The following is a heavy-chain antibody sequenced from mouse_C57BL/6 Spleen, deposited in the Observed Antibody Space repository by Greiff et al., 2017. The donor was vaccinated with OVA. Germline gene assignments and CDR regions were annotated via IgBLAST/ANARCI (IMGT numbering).Heavy chain of an antibody. CDR2: IYPGSGNT. D-gene: IGHD2-2*01. J-gene: IGHJ4*01. CDR3: AREPGGYYYAMDY. V-gene: IGHV1-76*01. Sequence: QVQLKQSGAELVRPGASVKLSCKASGYTFTDYYINWVKQRPGQGLEWIARIYPGSGNTYYNEKFKGKATLTAEKSSSTAYMQLSSLTSEDSAVYFCAREPGGYYYAMDYWGQGTSVTVSS. CDR1: GYTFTDYY.